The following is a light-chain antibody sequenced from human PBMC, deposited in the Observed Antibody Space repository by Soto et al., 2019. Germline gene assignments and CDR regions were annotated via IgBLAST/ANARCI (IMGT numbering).Light chain of an antibody. CDR1: SSDVGGYNY. CDR3: SSYTSSSTPYV. J-gene: IGLJ1*01. CDR2: DVT. V-gene: IGLV2-14*01. Sequence: QSALTQPASVSGSPGQSITISCTGTSSDVGGYNYVSWYQQHPVKAPKLMIYDVTNRPSGVSDRFYGSKSGNTGSLTISGLQDEDEYDYYCSSYTSSSTPYVFGTGTKLTVL.